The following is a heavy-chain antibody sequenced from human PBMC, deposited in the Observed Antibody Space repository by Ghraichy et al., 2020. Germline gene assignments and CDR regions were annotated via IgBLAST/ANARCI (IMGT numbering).Heavy chain of an antibody. J-gene: IGHJ4*01. CDR3: ARGGRGGYNYY. CDR1: GFSVSNNY. D-gene: IGHD5-24*01. V-gene: IGHV3-53*01. CDR2: FYPGGST. Sequence: GESLNISCAASGFSVSNNYMSWVRQTPGKGLEWVSVFYPGGSTYHTDSMKGRFTISTDSSKNTLYLQMTSLRAEDTAVYHCARGGRGGYNYYWGQGTLVTVSS.